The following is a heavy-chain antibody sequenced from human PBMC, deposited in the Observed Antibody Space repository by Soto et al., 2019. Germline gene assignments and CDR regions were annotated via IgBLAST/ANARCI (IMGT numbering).Heavy chain of an antibody. V-gene: IGHV4-34*01. Sequence: PSETLSLTCAVYGGSFSCYYWSWIRQPPGKGLEWIGEINHSGSTNYNPSLKSRVTISVDTSKNQFSLKLSSVTAADTAVYYCARTQKSNWFDPWGQGTLVTVSS. J-gene: IGHJ5*02. CDR1: GGSFSCYY. CDR2: INHSGST. CDR3: ARTQKSNWFDP.